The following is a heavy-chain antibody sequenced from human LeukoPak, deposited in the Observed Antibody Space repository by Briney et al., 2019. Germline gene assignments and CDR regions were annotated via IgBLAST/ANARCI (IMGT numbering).Heavy chain of an antibody. J-gene: IGHJ6*02. Sequence: GGSLRLSCAASGFTFSSYGMHWVRQAPGKGLEWVAVIWYDGSNKYYADSVKGRFTISRDNSKNTLYLQMNSLRAEDTAVYYCAKGITIFGVVIISYYGMDVWGQGTTVTVSS. V-gene: IGHV3-33*06. CDR2: IWYDGSNK. CDR3: AKGITIFGVVIISYYGMDV. CDR1: GFTFSSYG. D-gene: IGHD3-3*01.